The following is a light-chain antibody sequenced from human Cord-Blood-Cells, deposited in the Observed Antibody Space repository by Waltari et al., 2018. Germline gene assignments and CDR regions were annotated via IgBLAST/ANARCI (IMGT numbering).Light chain of an antibody. CDR2: EVS. V-gene: IGLV2-8*01. Sequence: QSALTQPPSASGSPGQSVTISCTGTSSDVGGYNYVSGYQQHPGKAPKRMIYEVSKRPSGVPDRFSGSKSGNTASLTVSGLQAEDEADYYCSSYAGSNNGVFGGGTKLTVL. J-gene: IGLJ3*02. CDR1: SSDVGGYNY. CDR3: SSYAGSNNGV.